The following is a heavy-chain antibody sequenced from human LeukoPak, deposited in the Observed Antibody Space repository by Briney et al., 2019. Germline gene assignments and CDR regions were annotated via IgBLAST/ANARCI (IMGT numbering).Heavy chain of an antibody. CDR3: AKCSYGFSDPNFDY. V-gene: IGHV3-23*01. Sequence: GGSLRLSCAASGFTFSSYAMSWVRQAPGKGPEWVSAISGSGGSTYYADSVKGRFTISRDNSKNTLYLQMNSVRAEDTAVYYCAKCSYGFSDPNFDYWGQGTLVTVSS. D-gene: IGHD5-18*01. J-gene: IGHJ4*02. CDR2: ISGSGGST. CDR1: GFTFSSYA.